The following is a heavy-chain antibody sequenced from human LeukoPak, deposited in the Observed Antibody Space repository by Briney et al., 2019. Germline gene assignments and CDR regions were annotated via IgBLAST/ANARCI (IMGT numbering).Heavy chain of an antibody. V-gene: IGHV3-15*01. D-gene: IGHD2-2*01. CDR2: IKGKTDGGTT. CDR3: TTRRLYCTSTTCSRSQVAY. Sequence: PGGSLRLSCAASGFPFSNAWMSWVRQAPGKGLEWVGRIKGKTDGGTTDYAAPVKGRFTISRDDSKNTLDLQMNSLKTEDTAVYYCTTRRLYCTSTTCSRSQVAYWGQGTLVTVSS. CDR1: GFPFSNAW. J-gene: IGHJ4*02.